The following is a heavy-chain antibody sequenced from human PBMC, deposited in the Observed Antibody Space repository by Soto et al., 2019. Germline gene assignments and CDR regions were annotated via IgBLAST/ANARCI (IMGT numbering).Heavy chain of an antibody. D-gene: IGHD2-8*01. CDR3: VSVAATNGRSFDY. CDR1: GFTLRSYW. J-gene: IGHJ4*02. V-gene: IGHV3-74*01. Sequence: EVQLVESGGGLVQPGGCLRLSCAASGFTLRSYWMHWVRQVSGKGLVWVSRISGDGNITTYADSVKGRFTIARDNSNSTLYLQMISLRDDETALYYCVSVAATNGRSFDYWVQGTKVTVSS. CDR2: ISGDGNIT.